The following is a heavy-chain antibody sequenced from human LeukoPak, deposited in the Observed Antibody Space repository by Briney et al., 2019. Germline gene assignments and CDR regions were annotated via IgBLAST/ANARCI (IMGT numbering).Heavy chain of an antibody. CDR3: ARVDKGSSWYRNWFDP. CDR2: INHSGST. D-gene: IGHD6-13*01. CDR1: GGSFSGYY. J-gene: IGHJ5*02. V-gene: IGHV4-34*01. Sequence: SETLSLTCAVYGGSFSGYYWSWIRQPPGKGLEWIGEINHSGSTNYNPSLKSRVTISVDTSKNQFSLKLSSVTAADTAVYYCARVDKGSSWYRNWFDPWGQGTLVTVSS.